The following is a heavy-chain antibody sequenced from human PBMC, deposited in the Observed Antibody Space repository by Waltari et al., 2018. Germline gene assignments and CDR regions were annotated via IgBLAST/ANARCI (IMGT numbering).Heavy chain of an antibody. CDR1: GFTFSSYA. D-gene: IGHD3-22*01. J-gene: IGHJ4*02. CDR3: AKNPFYYDASGYGLTD. CDR2: IRCSGGTT. V-gene: IGHV3-23*01. Sequence: EVQLLESGGGLVQPGGSLRLSCEASGFTFSSYAMTWVRQAPGKGVEWVSGIRCSGGTTYYADAVKGRFTISRDNSNNTLCLQMNSLRLEDTAIYYCAKNPFYYDASGYGLTDWGQGILVTVSS.